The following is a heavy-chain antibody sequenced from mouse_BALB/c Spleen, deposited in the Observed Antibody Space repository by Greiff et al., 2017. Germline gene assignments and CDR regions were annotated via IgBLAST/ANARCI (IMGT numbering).Heavy chain of an antibody. CDR3: ARVRERSFFDY. CDR1: GFTFISYG. CDR2: ISSGGSYT. J-gene: IGHJ2*01. V-gene: IGHV5-6*01. Sequence: EVQVVESGGDLVKPGGSLKLSCAASGFTFISYGMSWVRQTPDKRLEWVATISSGGSYTYYPDSVKGRFTISRDNAKNTLYLQMSSLKSEDTAMYYCARVRERSFFDYWGQGTTLTVSS.